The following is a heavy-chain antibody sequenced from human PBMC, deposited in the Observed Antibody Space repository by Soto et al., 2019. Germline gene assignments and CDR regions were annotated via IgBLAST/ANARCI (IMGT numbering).Heavy chain of an antibody. J-gene: IGHJ5*02. Sequence: SVTLSLTCTVSGGSVSSGSYYWSWSSQPPGKGLEWSGYIYYSGSTNYNPSLKSRVTISVDTSKKQFSLKLSSVTAADTAVYYCAFASRTDNWFDPWGQGTLVTVSS. CDR3: AFASRTDNWFDP. CDR2: IYYSGST. D-gene: IGHD2-2*01. CDR1: GGSVSSGSYY. V-gene: IGHV4-61*01.